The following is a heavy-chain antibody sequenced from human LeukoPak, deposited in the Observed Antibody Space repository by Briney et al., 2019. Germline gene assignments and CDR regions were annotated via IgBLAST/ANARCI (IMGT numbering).Heavy chain of an antibody. Sequence: ASVEVSCKASGFTFTSSAMQWVRQARGQRLEWIGWIVVGSGNTNYAQKFQERVTITRDMSTSTAYMELSSLRSEDTAVYYCAAWTASGSSDWYVPWGQGTLVTVSS. CDR1: GFTFTSSA. CDR2: IVVGSGNT. D-gene: IGHD6-19*01. CDR3: AAWTASGSSDWYVP. V-gene: IGHV1-58*02. J-gene: IGHJ5*02.